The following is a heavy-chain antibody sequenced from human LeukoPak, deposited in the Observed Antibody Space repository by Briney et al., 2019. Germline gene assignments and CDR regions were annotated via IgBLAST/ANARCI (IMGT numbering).Heavy chain of an antibody. D-gene: IGHD3-9*01. Sequence: SVKVSCKASGYTFDTYPMNWVRQAPGQGLEWMGGIVPIFGTANYAQKFQGRVTITADESTSTAYMELSSLRSEDTAVYYCARSKALRLDDIYYWGQGTLVTVSS. CDR3: ARSKALRLDDIYY. CDR2: IVPIFGTA. J-gene: IGHJ4*02. CDR1: GYTFDTYP. V-gene: IGHV1-69*13.